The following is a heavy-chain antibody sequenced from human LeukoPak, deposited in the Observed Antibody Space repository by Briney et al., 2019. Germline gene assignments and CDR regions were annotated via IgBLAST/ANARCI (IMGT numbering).Heavy chain of an antibody. Sequence: ASVKVSCKASGYRFTSYGISWVRQAPGQGLEWMGWISAYNGNTNYAQKLQGRVTMTTDTSTSTAYMELRSLRSDDTAVYYCATLTAVAGPYYYYYMDVWGKGTTVTISS. CDR3: ATLTAVAGPYYYYYMDV. CDR1: GYRFTSYG. CDR2: ISAYNGNT. J-gene: IGHJ6*03. D-gene: IGHD6-19*01. V-gene: IGHV1-18*01.